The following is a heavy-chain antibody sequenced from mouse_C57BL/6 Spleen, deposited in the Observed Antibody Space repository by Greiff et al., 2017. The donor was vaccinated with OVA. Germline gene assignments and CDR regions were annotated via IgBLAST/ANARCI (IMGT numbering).Heavy chain of an antibody. CDR3: ANWDLEGYFDY. Sequence: QVQLQQPGAELVKPGASVKLSCKASGYTFTSYWMQWVKQRPGQGLEWIGEIDPSDSYTNYNQKFKGKATLTVDTSSSTAYMQLSSLTSEDSAVYYCANWDLEGYFDYWGQGTTLTVSS. CDR1: GYTFTSYW. D-gene: IGHD4-1*01. V-gene: IGHV1-50*01. J-gene: IGHJ2*01. CDR2: IDPSDSYT.